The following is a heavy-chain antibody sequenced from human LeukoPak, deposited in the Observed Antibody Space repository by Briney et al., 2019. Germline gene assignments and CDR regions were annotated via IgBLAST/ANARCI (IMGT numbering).Heavy chain of an antibody. Sequence: SETLSLTCTVSGDSISSYYWSWIRQPAGKGLEWIGRIYTGGSTNYNPSLKSRVTIPVDKSKNQFSLKLNSVTAADTAIYYCARAQIAVNFYYFDYWGQGTLVTVSS. CDR3: ARAQIAVNFYYFDY. CDR2: IYTGGST. D-gene: IGHD6-19*01. J-gene: IGHJ4*02. CDR1: GDSISSYY. V-gene: IGHV4-4*07.